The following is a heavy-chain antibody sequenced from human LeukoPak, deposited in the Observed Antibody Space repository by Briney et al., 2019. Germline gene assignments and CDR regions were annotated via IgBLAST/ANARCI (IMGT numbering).Heavy chain of an antibody. V-gene: IGHV1-18*01. CDR1: GYSFTSYG. J-gene: IGHJ4*02. D-gene: IGHD5-18*01. CDR2: ISAYDGNT. CDR3: ARAVRGYSYAYLPY. Sequence: ASVKVSCKASGYSFTSYGISWVRQAPGQGLEWMGWISAYDGNTDYAQNLQGRVTMTTDTSTSTAYMELRSLRSDDTAVYYCARAVRGYSYAYLPYWGQGTLVTVSS.